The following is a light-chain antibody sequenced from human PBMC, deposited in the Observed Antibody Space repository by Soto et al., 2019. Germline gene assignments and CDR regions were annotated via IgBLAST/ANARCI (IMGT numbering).Light chain of an antibody. CDR2: DTS. J-gene: IGKJ5*01. CDR3: QQYNNWPPIT. CDR1: QSVSSN. V-gene: IGKV3-15*01. Sequence: ETLMTQSPATLSVSPGERATLSCRASQSVSSNYLAWYQQKPGQAPRLLIYDTSTRATGIPARFSGSGSGTEFTLTISSLQSEDFAVYYCQQYNNWPPITFGQGTRLEIK.